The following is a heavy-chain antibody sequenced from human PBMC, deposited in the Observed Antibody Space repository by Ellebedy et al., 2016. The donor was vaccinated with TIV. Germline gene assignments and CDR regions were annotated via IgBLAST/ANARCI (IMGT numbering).Heavy chain of an antibody. CDR3: ARADYTILTGYYIPLHFDY. J-gene: IGHJ4*02. D-gene: IGHD3-9*01. CDR1: GYTFTSHG. Sequence: ASVKVSCKASGYTFTSHGISWVRQAPGQGLEWMGWINAYNVNTKYAQKFQGRVTMTTDTSTSTTYMELRSLRSDDTAVFYCARADYTILTGYYIPLHFDYWGQGTLVTVSS. CDR2: INAYNVNT. V-gene: IGHV1-18*04.